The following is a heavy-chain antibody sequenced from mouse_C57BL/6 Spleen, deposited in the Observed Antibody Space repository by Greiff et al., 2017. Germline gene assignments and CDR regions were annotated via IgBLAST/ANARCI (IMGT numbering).Heavy chain of an antibody. CDR1: GYTFTGYW. CDR2: IFPGSGTT. J-gene: IGHJ2*01. D-gene: IGHD3-2*02. CDR3: AGRGTAQAFDC. Sequence: QVQLQQSGAELMKPGASVKLSCKATGYTFTGYWIEWVKQRPGHGLEWIGEIFPGSGTTNYNEKFKGKATFTADTSSNTAYMQLSSLTTESSAIYYCAGRGTAQAFDCWGQGTTLTVAS. V-gene: IGHV1-9*01.